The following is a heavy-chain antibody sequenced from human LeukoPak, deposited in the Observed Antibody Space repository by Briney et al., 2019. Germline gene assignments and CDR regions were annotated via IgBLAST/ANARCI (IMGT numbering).Heavy chain of an antibody. V-gene: IGHV4-38-2*02. CDR2: IYHGGTT. J-gene: IGHJ4*02. D-gene: IGHD3-22*01. Sequence: SETLSLTCTVSGYSISSGYYWIWIRQPPGKGLEWIASIYHGGTTHYNPSLKSRVTISKDTSKNQFSLKLNSVTAADTAVYYCARGDSSGYHFNYWGQGILVTVSS. CDR3: ARGDSSGYHFNY. CDR1: GYSISSGYY.